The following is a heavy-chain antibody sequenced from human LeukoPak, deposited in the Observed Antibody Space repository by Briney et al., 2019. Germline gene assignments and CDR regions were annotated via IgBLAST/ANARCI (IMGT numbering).Heavy chain of an antibody. D-gene: IGHD3-10*01. CDR1: GFTFSSYW. Sequence: PGGSLRLSCAASGFTFSSYWMSWVRQAPGKGLEWVANIKQDGSEKYYVDSVKGRFTISRDNAKNLLYLQMSSLRVEDTGVYYCVRYYYGSGTSFDPWGQGTLVTVSS. V-gene: IGHV3-7*01. CDR3: VRYYYGSGTSFDP. J-gene: IGHJ5*02. CDR2: IKQDGSEK.